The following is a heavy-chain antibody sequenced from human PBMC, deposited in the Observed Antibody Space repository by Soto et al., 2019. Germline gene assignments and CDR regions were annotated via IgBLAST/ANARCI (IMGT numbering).Heavy chain of an antibody. D-gene: IGHD6-13*01. CDR2: IYHSGST. Sequence: SETLSLTCAVSGVSISSSNWWSWVRQPPGKGLEWIGEIYHSGSTNYNPSLKSRVTISVDKSKNQFSLKLSSVTAADTAVYYCARGSWYWVERSEGSDYWGQGTLVTVSS. CDR1: GVSISSSNW. V-gene: IGHV4-4*02. CDR3: ARGSWYWVERSEGSDY. J-gene: IGHJ4*02.